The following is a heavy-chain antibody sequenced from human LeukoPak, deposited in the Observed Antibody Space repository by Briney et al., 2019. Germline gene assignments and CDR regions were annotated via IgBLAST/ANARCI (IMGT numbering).Heavy chain of an antibody. Sequence: SQTLSLTCAVSGGSISSGGYSWSWIRQPPGKGLEWIGYIYHSGSTYYNPSLKSRVTISVDTSKNQFSLKLSSVTAADTAVYYCAASRYYYGSGDEQAWGQGTLVTVSS. CDR2: IYHSGST. D-gene: IGHD3-10*01. V-gene: IGHV4-30-2*01. J-gene: IGHJ4*02. CDR1: GGSISSGGYS. CDR3: AASRYYYGSGDEQA.